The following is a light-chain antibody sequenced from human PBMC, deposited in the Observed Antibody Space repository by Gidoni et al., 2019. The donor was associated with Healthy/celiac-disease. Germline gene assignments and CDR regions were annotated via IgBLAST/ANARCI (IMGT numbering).Light chain of an antibody. J-gene: IGKJ4*01. CDR3: QQYASQLT. V-gene: IGKV3-20*01. Sequence: IVLTQSPGTLSLSPGERATLSCRASQSVGISYLARYQQRPGQAPRLLIYGASSRATGIPDRFSGSRYGTDFTLTISRLWPDDCSVYYGQQYASQLTFGGGTKVEIK. CDR1: QSVGISY. CDR2: GAS.